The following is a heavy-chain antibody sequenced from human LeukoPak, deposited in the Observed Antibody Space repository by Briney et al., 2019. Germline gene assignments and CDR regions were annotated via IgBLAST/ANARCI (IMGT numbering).Heavy chain of an antibody. CDR3: AKDRRGSGSYYKRLDAFDI. V-gene: IGHV3-23*01. D-gene: IGHD3-10*01. Sequence: PGGTLRLSCAASGFTFNIYGMSWVRQAPGKGLEWVSAISGSGGSTYYADSVKGRFTISRDNSKNTLYLQMNSLRAEDTAVYYCAKDRRGSGSYYKRLDAFDIWGQGTMVTVSS. J-gene: IGHJ3*02. CDR1: GFTFNIYG. CDR2: ISGSGGST.